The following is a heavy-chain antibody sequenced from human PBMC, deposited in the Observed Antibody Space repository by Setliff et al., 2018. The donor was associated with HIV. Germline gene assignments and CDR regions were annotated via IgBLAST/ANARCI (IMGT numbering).Heavy chain of an antibody. CDR1: GDTLSIHP. CDR2: IIPAFGTA. V-gene: IGHV1-69*05. CDR3: ASWAENCSGGSCYSTP. J-gene: IGHJ3*01. Sequence: SVKVSCKTSGDTLSIHPISWVRQAPGRGLDWMGGIIPAFGTANYAQKFQDRVTITTDESTSTAYMELSSLRSEDTAVYYCASWAENCSGGSCYSTPWGQGTMVTVSS. D-gene: IGHD2-15*01.